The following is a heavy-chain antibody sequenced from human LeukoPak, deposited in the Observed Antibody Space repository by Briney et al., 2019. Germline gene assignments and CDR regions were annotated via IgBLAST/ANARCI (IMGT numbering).Heavy chain of an antibody. CDR1: GGSFSGYY. J-gene: IGHJ4*02. CDR2: INHSGST. V-gene: IGHV4-34*01. Sequence: SSETLSLTCAVYGGSFSGYYWSWIRQPPGKGLEWIGEINHSGSTNYNPSLKSRVTISVDTSKDQFSLKLSSVTAADTAVYYCARWEDYWGQGTLVTVSS. D-gene: IGHD1-26*01. CDR3: ARWEDY.